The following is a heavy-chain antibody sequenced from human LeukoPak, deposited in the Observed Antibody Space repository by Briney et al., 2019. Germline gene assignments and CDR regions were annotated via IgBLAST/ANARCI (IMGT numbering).Heavy chain of an antibody. CDR3: ARSINRGWYTSRGNDY. Sequence: SETLSLTCAVYGGSFSSYYWGWIRQPPGKGLEWIGSIYYSGSTYYNPSLKSRVTISVDTSKNQFSLKLSSVTAADTAVYYCARSINRGWYTSRGNDYWGQGTLVTVSS. V-gene: IGHV4-34*01. CDR1: GGSFSSYY. D-gene: IGHD6-19*01. J-gene: IGHJ4*02. CDR2: IYYSGST.